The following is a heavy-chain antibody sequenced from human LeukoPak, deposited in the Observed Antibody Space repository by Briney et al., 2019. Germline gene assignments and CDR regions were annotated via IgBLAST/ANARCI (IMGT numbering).Heavy chain of an antibody. Sequence: PSETLSLTCTASGGSISSSSYYWGWIRQPPGKGLEWIGSIYYSGSTYYNPSLKSRVTISVDTSKNQFSLKLSSVTAADTAVYYCASQAHDYSTYWFDPWGQGTLVTVSS. CDR3: ASQAHDYSTYWFDP. J-gene: IGHJ5*02. CDR2: IYYSGST. V-gene: IGHV4-39*01. D-gene: IGHD4-11*01. CDR1: GGSISSSSYY.